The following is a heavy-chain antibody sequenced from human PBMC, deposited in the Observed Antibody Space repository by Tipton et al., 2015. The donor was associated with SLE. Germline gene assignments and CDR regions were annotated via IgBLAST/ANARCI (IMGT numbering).Heavy chain of an antibody. V-gene: IGHV4-59*12. CDR3: ARDLREIGCFGEYNWFDP. CDR1: GASISSYY. J-gene: IGHJ5*02. Sequence: TLSLTCTVSGASISSYYWSWIRQPPGKGLEWIGYIYYTGSTKYNPSLKNRVTISVDTSKNQLSLKLRSVTAADTAVYYCARDLREIGCFGEYNWFDPWGQATLVTVSS. D-gene: IGHD3-10*01. CDR2: IYYTGST.